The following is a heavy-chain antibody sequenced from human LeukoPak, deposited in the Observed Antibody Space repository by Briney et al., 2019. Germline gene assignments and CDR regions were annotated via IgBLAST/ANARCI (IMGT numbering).Heavy chain of an antibody. V-gene: IGHV1-3*01. Sequence: ASVKVSCKASGCTFINFAINWGRQAPGQRPEWMGWINAGNGNTKYSQKFQGRVTITRDTSASTAYMELSSLTSEDTAVYYCARGPRAAADDYWGQGTLVTVSS. J-gene: IGHJ4*02. CDR2: INAGNGNT. CDR1: GCTFINFA. D-gene: IGHD6-13*01. CDR3: ARGPRAAADDY.